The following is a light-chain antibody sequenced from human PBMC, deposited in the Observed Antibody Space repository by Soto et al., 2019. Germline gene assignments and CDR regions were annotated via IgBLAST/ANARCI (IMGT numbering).Light chain of an antibody. J-gene: IGLJ2*01. CDR1: IYDVGAYHY. Sequence: QSVLTQPASVSGSPGQSITISCTGTIYDVGAYHYVSWYQQFPGKAPKLILYEVSNRPSGISNRFSGFRSGSTASLTVSGLQPEDDAHYYCISYTTTGALVFGGGTQLTV. V-gene: IGLV2-14*01. CDR2: EVS. CDR3: ISYTTTGALV.